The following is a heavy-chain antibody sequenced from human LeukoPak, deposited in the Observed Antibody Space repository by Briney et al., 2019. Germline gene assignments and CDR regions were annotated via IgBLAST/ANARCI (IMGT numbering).Heavy chain of an antibody. V-gene: IGHV3-23*01. J-gene: IGHJ4*02. Sequence: GGSLRLSCAASGFTFSTYGMSWVRQAPGKGLEWVSAISGSGGNTYYADSVKGRFTISRDNSKGTLYLHMNSLRAEDTAVYYCAKDAFHDSSGYYSPFDSWGQGTLVTVSS. CDR1: GFTFSTYG. CDR2: ISGSGGNT. D-gene: IGHD3-22*01. CDR3: AKDAFHDSSGYYSPFDS.